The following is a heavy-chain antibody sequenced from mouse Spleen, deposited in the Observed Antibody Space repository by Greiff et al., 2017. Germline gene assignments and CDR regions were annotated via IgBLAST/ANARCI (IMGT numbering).Heavy chain of an antibody. CDR3: VRDPLSWYFDV. CDR1: GFSLTSYD. D-gene: IGHD6-1*01. V-gene: IGHV2-9-2*01. J-gene: IGHJ1*01. CDR2: IWTGGGT. Sequence: VQRVESGPGLVAPSQSLSITCTVSGFSLTSYDISWIRQPPGKGLEWLGVIWTGGGTNYNSAFMSRLSISKDNSKSQVFLKMNSLQTDDTAIYYCVRDPLSWYFDVWGAGTTVTVSS.